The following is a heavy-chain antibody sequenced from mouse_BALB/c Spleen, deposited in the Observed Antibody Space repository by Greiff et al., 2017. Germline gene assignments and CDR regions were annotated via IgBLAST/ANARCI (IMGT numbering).Heavy chain of an antibody. CDR3: PYGYDAMDY. D-gene: IGHD1-1*02. CDR1: GYTFTAYE. CDR2: IDPETGGT. Sequence: QVQLQQSGAELVRPGASVTLSCKASGYTFTAYEMHWVKQTPVHGLEWIGAIDPETGGTAYNQKFKGKATLTADKSSSTAYMELRSLTSEDSAVYYCPYGYDAMDYWGQGTSVTVSS. V-gene: IGHV1-15*01. J-gene: IGHJ4*01.